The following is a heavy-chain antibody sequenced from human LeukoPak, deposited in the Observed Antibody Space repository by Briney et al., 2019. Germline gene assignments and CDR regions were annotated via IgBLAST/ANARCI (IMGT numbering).Heavy chain of an antibody. CDR1: GFTFSRHW. J-gene: IGHJ4*02. CDR3: ARDSTWQLDY. V-gene: IGHV3-7*03. Sequence: PGGSLRLSCAASGFTFSRHWMTSVRQAPGKGLEWVANIQEDGSYIYYVDSVRGRFTISRDNTKNSLFLQMNSLRADDTAVYFCARDSTWQLDYWGQGTLVTVSS. D-gene: IGHD5-12*01. CDR2: IQEDGSYI.